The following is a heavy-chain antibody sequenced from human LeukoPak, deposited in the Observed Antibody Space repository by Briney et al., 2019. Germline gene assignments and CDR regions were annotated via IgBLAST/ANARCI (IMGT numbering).Heavy chain of an antibody. J-gene: IGHJ4*02. V-gene: IGHV4-39*07. CDR2: IYYSGST. D-gene: IGHD1-14*01. Sequence: SETLSLTCTVSGGSISSSSYNWGWIRQPPGKGLEWIGSIYYSGSTYYNPSLKSRVTISVDTSKNQFSLKLSSVTAADTAMYYCARGNNPMPEVGYWGQGTLVTVSS. CDR3: ARGNNPMPEVGY. CDR1: GGSISSSSYN.